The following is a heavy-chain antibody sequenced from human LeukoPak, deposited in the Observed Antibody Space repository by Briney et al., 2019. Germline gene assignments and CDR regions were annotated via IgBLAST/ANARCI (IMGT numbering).Heavy chain of an antibody. CDR3: VRVGSVAGSDYLDY. D-gene: IGHD6-19*01. Sequence: GGSLSLSCVVSGFTFSDHFLDWVRQAPGKGPEWVGRSRNKAKSYTTEYAASVKGRFTILRNDSKNSLYLQMNSLKTEDTAVYYCVRVGSVAGSDYLDYWGQGTLVTVSS. CDR2: SRNKAKSYTT. CDR1: GFTFSDHF. J-gene: IGHJ4*02. V-gene: IGHV3-72*01.